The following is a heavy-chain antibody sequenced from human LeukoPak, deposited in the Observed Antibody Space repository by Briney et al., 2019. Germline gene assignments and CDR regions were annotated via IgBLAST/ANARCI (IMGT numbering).Heavy chain of an antibody. J-gene: IGHJ5*02. V-gene: IGHV3-73*01. CDR3: TSTTYYYDSGGFDP. CDR1: GSTFSGSA. Sequence: PGGSLKLSCAASGSTFSGSAMHWVRQASGKGLEWVGRIRNKANSYATAYAASVKGRFTVSRDDSKNTAYLQMNSLKTEDTAVYYCTSTTYYYDSGGFDPWGQGTLVTVSS. CDR2: IRNKANSYAT. D-gene: IGHD3-22*01.